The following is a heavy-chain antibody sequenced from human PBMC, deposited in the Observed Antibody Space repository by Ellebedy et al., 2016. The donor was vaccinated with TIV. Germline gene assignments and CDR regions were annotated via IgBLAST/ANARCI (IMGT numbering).Heavy chain of an antibody. D-gene: IGHD6-13*01. Sequence: AASVKVSCKASGGTFSSYAISWVRQAPGQGLEWMGGIIPIFGTANYAQKFQGRVTITADKSTSTAYMELSSLRSEDTAVYYCARHSSSWYQGQYFQHWGQGTLVTVSS. CDR1: GGTFSSYA. J-gene: IGHJ1*01. CDR2: IIPIFGTA. CDR3: ARHSSSWYQGQYFQH. V-gene: IGHV1-69*06.